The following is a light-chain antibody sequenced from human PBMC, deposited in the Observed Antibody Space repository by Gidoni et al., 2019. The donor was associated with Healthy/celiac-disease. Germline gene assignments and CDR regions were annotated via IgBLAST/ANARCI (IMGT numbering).Light chain of an antibody. Sequence: DIQMTQSPSALSASAGDRVTITCRASQSISSYLNWYQQKPGKDPKLLIYAASSLQSGVPSRFSGSGSGTDFTLTISSLQPEDVATYYCQQSYSTPPTFGQGTKVEIK. CDR3: QQSYSTPPT. J-gene: IGKJ1*01. V-gene: IGKV1-39*01. CDR2: AAS. CDR1: QSISSY.